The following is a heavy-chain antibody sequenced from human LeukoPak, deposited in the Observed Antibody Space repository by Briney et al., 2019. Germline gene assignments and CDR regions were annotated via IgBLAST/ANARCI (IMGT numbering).Heavy chain of an antibody. J-gene: IGHJ6*02. CDR1: GYSFTSYG. CDR2: ISAYNGNT. Sequence: AAVKVSCKASGYSFTSYGISWVRQAPGQGLEWKGWISAYNGNTNYALKLQGRVTMTTDTSTTTASMQLRSLRSDDTAVYYCVREVTMVRGVIPFYHYNGMDVWGQGTAVTLSS. D-gene: IGHD3-10*01. CDR3: VREVTMVRGVIPFYHYNGMDV. V-gene: IGHV1-18*01.